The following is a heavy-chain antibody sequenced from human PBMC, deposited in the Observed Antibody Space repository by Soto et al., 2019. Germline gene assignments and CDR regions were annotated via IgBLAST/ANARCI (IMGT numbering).Heavy chain of an antibody. CDR2: IRSKAYGGTT. CDR1: GFTFGDYA. Sequence: EVQLVESGGGLVQPGRSLRLSCTASGFTFGDYAMSWFRQAPGKGLEWVGFIRSKAYGGTTEYAASVKGRFTISRDDSKSIAYLQMNSLKTEDTAVYYCTRWGSVVVPAGHTNYYYYMDVWGKGTTVTVSS. CDR3: TRWGSVVVPAGHTNYYYYMDV. V-gene: IGHV3-49*03. D-gene: IGHD2-2*01. J-gene: IGHJ6*03.